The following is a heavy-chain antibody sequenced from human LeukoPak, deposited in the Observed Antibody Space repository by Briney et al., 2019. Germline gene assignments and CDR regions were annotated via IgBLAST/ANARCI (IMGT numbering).Heavy chain of an antibody. Sequence: GGFLRLSCVASGFTFSTYNMNWVRLAPGKGLEWVSSISGSGDYIYYADSVKGRFSISRDNAENSLYLQMNSLRAEDTGVYYCARAQLTSGYFYYYYYMDVWGAGTTVTVSS. J-gene: IGHJ6*03. CDR1: GFTFSTYN. D-gene: IGHD3-22*01. V-gene: IGHV3-21*01. CDR2: ISGSGDYI. CDR3: ARAQLTSGYFYYYYYMDV.